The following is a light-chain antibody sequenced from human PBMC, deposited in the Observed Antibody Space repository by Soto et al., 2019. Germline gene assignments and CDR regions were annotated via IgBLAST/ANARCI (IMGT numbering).Light chain of an antibody. CDR1: VSDVGASNF. CDR2: EVD. Sequence: QCSLTQPDSVSGSRGQSITISCTGTVSDVGASNFVSWFQQHPGQAPKLIISEVDNRPSGISNRFSGSKSGNTASLTISGLLPDDEADYYCRSYIMRSTLRVFGTGTKVTVL. V-gene: IGLV2-14*01. CDR3: RSYIMRSTLRV. J-gene: IGLJ1*01.